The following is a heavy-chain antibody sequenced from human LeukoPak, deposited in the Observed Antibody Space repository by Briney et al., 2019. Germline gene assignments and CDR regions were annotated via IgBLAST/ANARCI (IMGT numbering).Heavy chain of an antibody. D-gene: IGHD6-19*01. CDR1: GYTFSSYS. Sequence: GGSLRLSCAASGYTFSSYSMNWVRQAPGKGLEWVSSISSSSSYIYYADSVKGRFTISRDNAKNSLYLQMNSLRAEDTAVYYCARDPGAGHFDYWGQGTLVTVSS. CDR3: ARDPGAGHFDY. V-gene: IGHV3-21*01. CDR2: ISSSSSYI. J-gene: IGHJ4*02.